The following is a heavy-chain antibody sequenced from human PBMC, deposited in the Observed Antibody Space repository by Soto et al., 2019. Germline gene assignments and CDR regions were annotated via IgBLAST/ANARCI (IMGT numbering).Heavy chain of an antibody. D-gene: IGHD3-22*01. CDR1: GFTFSSCA. V-gene: IGHV3-23*01. J-gene: IGHJ4*02. Sequence: GGSLRLSCAASGFTFSSCAMGWVRQAPGKGLEWVSAISGSGGSTYYADSVKGRFTISRDNSKNTLYLQMNSLRAEDTAVYYCAKGTPMIVVVIKGFDYWDQGTLVTVSS. CDR3: AKGTPMIVVVIKGFDY. CDR2: ISGSGGST.